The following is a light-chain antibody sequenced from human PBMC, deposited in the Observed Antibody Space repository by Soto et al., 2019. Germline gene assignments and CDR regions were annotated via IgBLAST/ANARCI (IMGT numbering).Light chain of an antibody. CDR3: QQRSNWPPLT. CDR1: QSVSSY. Sequence: EIVLTQSPATPSLSPGERATLSCRASQSVSSYLAWYQQKPGQAPRLLIYDASNRATGIPARFSGSGSGTDSTLTISSLEPEDFAVYYCQQRSNWPPLTFGGGTKVEIK. J-gene: IGKJ4*01. V-gene: IGKV3-11*01. CDR2: DAS.